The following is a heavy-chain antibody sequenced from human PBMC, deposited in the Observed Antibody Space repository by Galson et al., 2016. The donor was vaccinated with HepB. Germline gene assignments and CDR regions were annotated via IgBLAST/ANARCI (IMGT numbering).Heavy chain of an antibody. CDR1: GGSLIDYY. J-gene: IGHJ5*02. CDR2: VNHHGGT. CDR3: ARHWTKRGTVRGGSLDT. V-gene: IGHV4-34*01. D-gene: IGHD3-10*01. Sequence: SETLSLTCGVFGGSLIDYYWSWIRQPPGKGLEWIGEVNHHGGTNYNPSLKGRVIMSVDTSNNLLSLNLSSATAADTGIYYCARHWTKRGTVRGGSLDTWGQGTLVIVSS.